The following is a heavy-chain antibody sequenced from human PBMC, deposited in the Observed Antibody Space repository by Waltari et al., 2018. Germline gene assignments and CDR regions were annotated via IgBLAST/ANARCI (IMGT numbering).Heavy chain of an antibody. V-gene: IGHV3-23*01. CDR3: ARGGFGTTYIFDH. CDR2: IISASAGT. J-gene: IGHJ4*02. Sequence: EVQLLESGGGLVPPGGSLRLSCAASGFSFDTHAMTWVRQAPGQGLKWVSTIISASAGTYYADSVKGRFTISRDNSKSAFYRQMDGLTVEDTAVYFCARGGFGTTYIFDHWGQGVLVTVSS. D-gene: IGHD3-10*01. CDR1: GFSFDTHA.